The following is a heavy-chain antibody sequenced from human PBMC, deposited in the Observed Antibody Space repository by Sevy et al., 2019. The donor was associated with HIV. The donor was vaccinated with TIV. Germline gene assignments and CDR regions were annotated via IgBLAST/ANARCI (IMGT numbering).Heavy chain of an antibody. CDR1: GFTFSSYA. CDR2: ISGSGGST. Sequence: GGPLRLSCAASGFTFSSYAMSWVRQAPGKGLEWVSAISGSGGSTYYADSVKGRFTISRDNSKNTLYLQMNSLRAEDTAVYYCAKGAIVVVTAIPHFDYWGQGTLVTVSS. J-gene: IGHJ4*02. V-gene: IGHV3-23*01. CDR3: AKGAIVVVTAIPHFDY. D-gene: IGHD2-21*02.